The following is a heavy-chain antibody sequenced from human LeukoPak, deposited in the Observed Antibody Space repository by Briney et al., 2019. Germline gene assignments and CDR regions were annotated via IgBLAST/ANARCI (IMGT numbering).Heavy chain of an antibody. Sequence: SVKVSCKASGGTFSSYAISWVRQAPGQGLEWMGGIIPIFGTANYAQKFQGRVTITTDESTSTAYMELSSLRSGDTAVYYYARVHITHCSSTSCPSSSSWAEFDYWGQGTLVTVSS. V-gene: IGHV1-69*05. CDR3: ARVHITHCSSTSCPSSSSWAEFDY. J-gene: IGHJ4*02. D-gene: IGHD2-2*01. CDR1: GGTFSSYA. CDR2: IIPIFGTA.